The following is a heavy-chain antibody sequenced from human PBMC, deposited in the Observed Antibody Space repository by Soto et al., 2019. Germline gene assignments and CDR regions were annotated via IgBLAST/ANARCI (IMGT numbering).Heavy chain of an antibody. Sequence: EVQLVESGGGLVQPGGSLRLSCAASGFTVSSNYMSWVRQAPGKGLEWVSVTYSGGTTYYADSVKGRFTISGDNSKDTLYLKINSLKAEDTAVYYCARDAALAGNSDAFDIWGQGTMVTVSS. D-gene: IGHD6-19*01. CDR2: TYSGGTT. CDR1: GFTVSSNY. J-gene: IGHJ3*02. V-gene: IGHV3-66*01. CDR3: ARDAALAGNSDAFDI.